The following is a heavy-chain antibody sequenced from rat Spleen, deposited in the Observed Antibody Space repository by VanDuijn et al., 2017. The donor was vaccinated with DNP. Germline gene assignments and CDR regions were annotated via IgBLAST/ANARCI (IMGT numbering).Heavy chain of an antibody. J-gene: IGHJ1*01. CDR2: ITSGSGST. CDR3: ARGSGTYYWYFDF. D-gene: IGHD5-1*01. Sequence: EVQLVESGGGFVQPGRSLKLSCAASGFTFSNYYMAWVRQAPTKGLEWIASITSGSGSTSYLDSVKGRFIISRDNARNTLYLQMNSLRSEDTATYFCARGSGTYYWYFDFWGPGTMVTVSS. CDR1: GFTFSNYY. V-gene: IGHV5-25*01.